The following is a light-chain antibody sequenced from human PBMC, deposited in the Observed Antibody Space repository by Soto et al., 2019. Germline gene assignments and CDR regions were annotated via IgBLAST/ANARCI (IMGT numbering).Light chain of an antibody. V-gene: IGLV2-14*01. CDR3: SSYTSSSTRV. CDR1: SSDVGGYNY. CDR2: EVS. Sequence: QSALTQPASVSGSPGQSITISCTGTSSDVGGYNYVSWYQQHPGKAPKLMIYEVSNRPSGVSNRFSGSKSGNTASLTISGLQAEYEAEYYCSSYTSSSTRVFGGGTKVTVL. J-gene: IGLJ3*02.